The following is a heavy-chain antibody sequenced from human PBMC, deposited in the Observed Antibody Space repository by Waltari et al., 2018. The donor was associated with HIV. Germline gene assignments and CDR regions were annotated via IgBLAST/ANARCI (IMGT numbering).Heavy chain of an antibody. CDR3: AAGTGRSDFDY. V-gene: IGHV3-15*01. J-gene: IGHJ4*02. CDR2: IKGKTDAGTR. CDR1: GLSFAAGW. D-gene: IGHD7-27*01. Sequence: EVQLVESGGGLVEPGGSLRLSWGAWGLSFAAGWMNWVRQAPGKGLEWVARIKGKTDAGTRDFAAPVKGRFSISRNYLKNTVDLQMNNLKTEDTALYYCAAGTGRSDFDYWGQGTLVTVSS.